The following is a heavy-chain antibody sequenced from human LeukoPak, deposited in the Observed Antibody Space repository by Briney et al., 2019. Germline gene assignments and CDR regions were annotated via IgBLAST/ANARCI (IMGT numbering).Heavy chain of an antibody. CDR3: ARYGILTGYHRHMDV. CDR2: ISSSGSTI. D-gene: IGHD3-9*01. Sequence: LPGGSLRLSCAASGFTFSSYEMNWVRQAPGKGLEWVSYISSSGSTIYYADSVKGRFTISRGNAKNSLYLQMNSLRAEDTAVYYCARYGILTGYHRHMDVWGKGTTVTISS. CDR1: GFTFSSYE. J-gene: IGHJ6*03. V-gene: IGHV3-48*03.